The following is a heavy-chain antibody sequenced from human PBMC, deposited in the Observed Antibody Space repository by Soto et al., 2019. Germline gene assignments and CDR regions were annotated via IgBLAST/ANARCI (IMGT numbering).Heavy chain of an antibody. CDR1: GGSISSGGYY. CDR3: ARVLLWLPGPYNWFDP. V-gene: IGHV4-31*03. D-gene: IGHD3-10*01. Sequence: QVQLQESGPGLVKPSQTLSLTCTVSGGSISSGGYYWSWIRQHPGKGLEWIGYIYYSGSTHYNPSLNSRVTISVDTSKNQFSLKLSSVTAADTAVYYCARVLLWLPGPYNWFDPWGQGTLVTVSS. J-gene: IGHJ5*02. CDR2: IYYSGST.